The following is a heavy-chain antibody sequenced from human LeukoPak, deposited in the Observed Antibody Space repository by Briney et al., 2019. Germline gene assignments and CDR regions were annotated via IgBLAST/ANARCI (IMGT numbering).Heavy chain of an antibody. V-gene: IGHV3-23*01. CDR1: GFTFSGSA. CDR2: ISGSGGST. Sequence: GGSLKLSCAASGFTFSGSAMHWVRQAPGKGLEWVSAISGSGGSTYYADSVKGRFTISRDNSKNTLYLQMNSLRAEDTAVYYCAKDLAALGSGSYYILWGQGTLVTVSS. CDR3: AKDLAALGSGSYYIL. D-gene: IGHD3-10*01. J-gene: IGHJ4*02.